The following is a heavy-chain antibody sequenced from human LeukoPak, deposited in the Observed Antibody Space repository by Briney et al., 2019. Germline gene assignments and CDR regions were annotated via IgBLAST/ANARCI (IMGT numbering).Heavy chain of an antibody. J-gene: IGHJ4*02. CDR2: ISGSGGST. CDR3: AKDRWARGDQVSTAGSVHY. CDR1: GFTFNNYA. V-gene: IGHV3-23*01. D-gene: IGHD5/OR15-5a*01. Sequence: GGSLRLSCAASGFTFNNYAMNWVRQAPGKGLEWVSGISGSGGSTYYADSVKGRFTISRDNSKNTLYLQMNNLRAEDTAVYYCAKDRWARGDQVSTAGSVHYWGQGTLVTVSS.